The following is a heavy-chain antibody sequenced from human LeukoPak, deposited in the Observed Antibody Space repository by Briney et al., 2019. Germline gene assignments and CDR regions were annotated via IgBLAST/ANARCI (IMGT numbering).Heavy chain of an antibody. CDR1: GFTFRSYA. CDR2: ISYDGSNK. Sequence: GGSLRLSCAVSGFTFRSYAMHWVRQAPGKGLEWVAVISYDGSNKYYADSAKGRFTISRDNSKNTLYPQMNSVKAEDTAVYYFARVYYYDDSGPYYYYGMDVWGQGTTVTVSS. CDR3: ARVYYYDDSGPYYYYGMDV. D-gene: IGHD3-22*01. V-gene: IGHV3-30-3*01. J-gene: IGHJ6*02.